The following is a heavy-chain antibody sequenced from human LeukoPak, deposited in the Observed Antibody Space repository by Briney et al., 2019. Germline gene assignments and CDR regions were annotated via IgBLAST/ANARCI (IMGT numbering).Heavy chain of an antibody. CDR2: IYYSGST. CDR1: GGSISSYY. D-gene: IGHD3-16*02. Sequence: SETLSLTCTVPGGSISSYYWSWIRQPPGKGLEWIGYIYYSGSTNYNPSLKSRVTISVDTSKNQFSLKLSSVTAADTAVYYCARGGYDYVWGSYRYTLFDYWGQGTLVTVSS. V-gene: IGHV4-59*01. J-gene: IGHJ4*02. CDR3: ARGGYDYVWGSYRYTLFDY.